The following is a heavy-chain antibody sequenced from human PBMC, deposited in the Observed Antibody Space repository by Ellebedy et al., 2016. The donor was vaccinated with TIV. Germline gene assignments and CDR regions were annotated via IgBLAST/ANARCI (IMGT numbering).Heavy chain of an antibody. CDR2: ISGSGGST. CDR3: ARVGYSYGYVFDY. CDR1: GFTFSSYA. D-gene: IGHD5-18*01. J-gene: IGHJ4*02. Sequence: GESLKISXAASGFTFSSYAMSWVRQAPGKGLEWVSAISGSGGSTYYADSVKGRFTISRDNSKNTLYLQMNSLRAEDTAVYYCARVGYSYGYVFDYWGQGTLVTVSS. V-gene: IGHV3-23*01.